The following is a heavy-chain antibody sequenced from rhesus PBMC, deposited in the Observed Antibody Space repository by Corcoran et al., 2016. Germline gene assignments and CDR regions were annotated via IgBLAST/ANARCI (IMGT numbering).Heavy chain of an antibody. Sequence: EVQLVYSGAEVKRPGESLKISCKTSGYCFTSYLISWVRRMTGKGLEWMGAIDPSDSDDGYSPSFQGQVTNSADNSISTTYLQWSSMKASDSATYYCAKAAGGYSSSYYYGLDSWGQGVVVTVSS. V-gene: IGHV5-2*01. CDR3: AKAAGGYSSSYYYGLDS. D-gene: IGHD6-43*01. J-gene: IGHJ6*01. CDR1: GYCFTSYL. CDR2: IDPSDSDD.